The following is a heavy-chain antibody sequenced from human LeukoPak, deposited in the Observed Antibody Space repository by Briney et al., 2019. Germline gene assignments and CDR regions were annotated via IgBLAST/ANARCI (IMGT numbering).Heavy chain of an antibody. J-gene: IGHJ4*02. CDR2: IIPIFGTA. V-gene: IGHV1-69*05. CDR1: GYTFTSYD. Sequence: SVKVSCKASGYTFTSYDINWVRQATGQGLEWMGGIIPIFGTANYAQKFQGRVTITTDESTSTAYMELSSLRSEDTAVYYCARVGPYDSSGYPFDYWGQGTLVTVSS. CDR3: ARVGPYDSSGYPFDY. D-gene: IGHD3-22*01.